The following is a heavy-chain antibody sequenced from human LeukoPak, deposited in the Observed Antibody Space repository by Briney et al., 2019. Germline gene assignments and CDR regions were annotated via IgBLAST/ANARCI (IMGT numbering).Heavy chain of an antibody. CDR2: ISSSGSTI. V-gene: IGHV3-11*04. CDR3: AIELGYCSGGSCYPTDY. J-gene: IGHJ4*02. D-gene: IGHD2-15*01. Sequence: GGSLRLSCAASGFTFSDYYMSWIRQAPGKGLEWVSYISSSGSTIYYADSVKGRFTISRDNAKNSLYLQMNSLRAEDTAVYYCAIELGYCSGGSCYPTDYWGQGTLVTISS. CDR1: GFTFSDYY.